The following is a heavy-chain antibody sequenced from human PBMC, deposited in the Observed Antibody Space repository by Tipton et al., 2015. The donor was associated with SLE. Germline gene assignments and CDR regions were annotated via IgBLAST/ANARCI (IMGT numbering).Heavy chain of an antibody. CDR3: ARGSVGWYFDY. J-gene: IGHJ4*02. CDR2: IYYSGST. V-gene: IGHV4-61*05. CDR1: GGSISSSSYY. Sequence: TLSLTCTVSGGSISSSSYYWGWIRQPPGKGLEWIGYIYYSGSTNYNPSLKSRVTISVDTSKNQFSLKLSSVTAADTAVYYCARGSVGWYFDYWGQGTLVTVSS. D-gene: IGHD6-19*01.